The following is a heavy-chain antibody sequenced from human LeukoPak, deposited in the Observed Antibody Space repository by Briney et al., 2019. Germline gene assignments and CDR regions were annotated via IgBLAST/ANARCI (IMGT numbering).Heavy chain of an antibody. D-gene: IGHD6-6*01. CDR1: GFTVSSNY. CDR3: AKGNTAARPYYFDY. J-gene: IGHJ4*02. V-gene: IGHV3-53*01. Sequence: PGGSLRLSCAASGFTVSSNYMSWVRQAPGKGLEWVSVIYSGGSTYSADSVKGRFTISRDNSKNTLSLQMNSLRADDTAVYYCAKGNTAARPYYFDYWGQGTLVTVSS. CDR2: IYSGGST.